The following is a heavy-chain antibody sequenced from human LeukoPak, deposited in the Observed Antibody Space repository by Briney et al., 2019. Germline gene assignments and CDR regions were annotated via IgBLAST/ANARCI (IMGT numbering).Heavy chain of an antibody. CDR1: GLSFTSYG. D-gene: IGHD2-21*02. Sequence: PGPSLRLSRAASGLSFTSYGIHWVGQAPGKGLEWATFIRYDGSNKYYADSVKGRFTISRDNSKNTVYLQMNSLRAEDTAMYYCAKDECGDCSHFDYWGQGALVTVSS. J-gene: IGHJ4*02. V-gene: IGHV3-30*02. CDR3: AKDECGDCSHFDY. CDR2: IRYDGSNK.